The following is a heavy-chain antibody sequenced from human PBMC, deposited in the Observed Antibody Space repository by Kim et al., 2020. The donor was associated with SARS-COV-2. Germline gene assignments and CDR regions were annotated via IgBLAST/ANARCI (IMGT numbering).Heavy chain of an antibody. CDR3: SRFTTGWYLDY. J-gene: IGHJ4*02. Sequence: ASVKVSCKASGYTFTSYALHWVRQAPGQRLEWMGWINAGTAYTKYSQTFQGIVTITRDTSASTAYMELSSLRSEDTAVYYCSRFTTGWYLDYWGQGTLVTVSS. CDR2: INAGTAYT. D-gene: IGHD6-19*01. V-gene: IGHV1-3*01. CDR1: GYTFTSYA.